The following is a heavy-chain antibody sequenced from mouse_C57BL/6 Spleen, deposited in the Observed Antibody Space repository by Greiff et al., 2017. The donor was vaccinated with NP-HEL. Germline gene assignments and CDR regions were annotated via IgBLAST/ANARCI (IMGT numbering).Heavy chain of an antibody. CDR2: IWSGGST. Sequence: QVQLKESGPGLVQPSQCLSITCTVSGFSLTSYGVHWVRQSPGKGLEWLGVIWSGGSTDYNAAFISRLSISKDNSKSQVFFKMNSLQADDTAIYYCARSTMVSYYFDYWGQGTTLTVSS. D-gene: IGHD2-2*01. V-gene: IGHV2-2*01. J-gene: IGHJ2*01. CDR1: GFSLTSYG. CDR3: ARSTMVSYYFDY.